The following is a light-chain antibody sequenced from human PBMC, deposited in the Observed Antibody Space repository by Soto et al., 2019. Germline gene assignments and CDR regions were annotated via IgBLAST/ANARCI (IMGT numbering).Light chain of an antibody. CDR3: QQLKNYPLT. V-gene: IGKV1-9*01. CDR1: QGISSY. J-gene: IGKJ5*01. CDR2: AAP. Sequence: DIQLTQSPSFLSASVGDRVTITCLSSQGISSYLAWYQQRAGKAPKFLMYAAPTLQSGVPSRFSGSGSGTEFALTINSLQPEDFATYYCQQLKNYPLTFGGGTRLEIK.